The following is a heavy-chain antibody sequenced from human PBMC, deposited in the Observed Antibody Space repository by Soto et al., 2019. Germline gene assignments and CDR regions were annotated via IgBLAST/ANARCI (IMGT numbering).Heavy chain of an antibody. D-gene: IGHD4-4*01. J-gene: IGHJ5*02. CDR3: ARAPHYSNYPTNGFDP. Sequence: SVKVSCKASGGTFSSYAISWVRQAPGQGLEWMGGIIPIFGTANYAQKFQGRVTITADESTSTAYMELSSLRSEDMAVYSCARAPHYSNYPTNGFDPWGQGTLVTAPQ. V-gene: IGHV1-69*13. CDR2: IIPIFGTA. CDR1: GGTFSSYA.